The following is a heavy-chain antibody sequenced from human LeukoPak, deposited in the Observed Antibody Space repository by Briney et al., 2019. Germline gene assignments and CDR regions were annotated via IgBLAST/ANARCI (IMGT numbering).Heavy chain of an antibody. Sequence: GGSLRLSCAASGFTFSSYGMHWVRQAPGRGLDWVAFISYDGTNKYYADSVKGRFTISRDNSKNTLYLQMNSLRPEDTAVYYCAKNPSGVDIAATEPWGQGTLVTVPS. V-gene: IGHV3-30*18. CDR2: ISYDGTNK. CDR1: GFTFSSYG. D-gene: IGHD6-13*01. CDR3: AKNPSGVDIAATEP. J-gene: IGHJ5*02.